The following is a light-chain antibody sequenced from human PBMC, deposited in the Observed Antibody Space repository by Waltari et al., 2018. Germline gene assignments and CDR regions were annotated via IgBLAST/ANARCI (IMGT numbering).Light chain of an antibody. J-gene: IGKJ4*01. Sequence: VLSQSPCTLSLSPWERATLPCRAHQSVNHNYLPWYQQRPGQAPRLLIYGASSRATGIPDRFSGSGSGTDFTLTISRLEPEDFAVFYCQQYGDSRITFGGGTKVE. CDR2: GAS. V-gene: IGKV3-20*01. CDR3: QQYGDSRIT. CDR1: QSVNHNY.